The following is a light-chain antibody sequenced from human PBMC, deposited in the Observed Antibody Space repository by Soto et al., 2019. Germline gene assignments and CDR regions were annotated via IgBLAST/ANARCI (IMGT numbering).Light chain of an antibody. J-gene: IGLJ2*01. V-gene: IGLV4-69*01. Sequence: QLVLTQSPSASASLGASVKLTCTLSSGHSSYGIAWHQQQPEKGPRYLMKLSSDGSHSKGDGIPDRFSGSSSGAERYLTISSLQSEDEADYYCQTWDTGARVVFGGGTKLTVL. CDR2: LSSDGSH. CDR1: SGHSSYG. CDR3: QTWDTGARVV.